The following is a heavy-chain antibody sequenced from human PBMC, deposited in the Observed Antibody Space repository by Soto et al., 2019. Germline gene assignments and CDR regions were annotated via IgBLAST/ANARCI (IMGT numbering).Heavy chain of an antibody. Sequence: EVQLLQSGGGLVQPGGSLRLSCAASGFTFSSYAMNWVRQAPGKGLEWVSAISGGGGTTYYADSVKGRFTISRDNSKSTLYLQLNSLRAEDTAVYYCAIDKVLRFLEWWYFFDSWGQGTLVTVSS. D-gene: IGHD3-3*01. V-gene: IGHV3-23*01. CDR2: ISGGGGTT. CDR1: GFTFSSYA. CDR3: AIDKVLRFLEWWYFFDS. J-gene: IGHJ4*02.